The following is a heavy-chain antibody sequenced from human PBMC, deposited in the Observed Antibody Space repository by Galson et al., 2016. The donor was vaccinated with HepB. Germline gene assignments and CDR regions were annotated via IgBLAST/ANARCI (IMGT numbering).Heavy chain of an antibody. D-gene: IGHD6-19*01. V-gene: IGHV3-30*18. Sequence: SLRLSCAASGFTFSSYGMHWVRQAPGKGLEWLAILSYDGSNKYYADSVEGRFTISRDNTKNTLYLQMNSLRAEDTAVYFCAKDSRGGNGWYSYYFDYWGQGTRVTVSS. CDR2: LSYDGSNK. CDR1: GFTFSSYG. CDR3: AKDSRGGNGWYSYYFDY. J-gene: IGHJ4*02.